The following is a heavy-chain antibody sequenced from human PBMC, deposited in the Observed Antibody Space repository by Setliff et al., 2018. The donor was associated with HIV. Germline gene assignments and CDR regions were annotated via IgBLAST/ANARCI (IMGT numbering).Heavy chain of an antibody. CDR3: ARTTIVAVPAANYYFDF. V-gene: IGHV4-31*03. D-gene: IGHD2-2*01. Sequence: SETLSLTCSVSGGPIISGGYYWSWIRQHPETGLEWIGYIYYNGNTFYNPSLQSRVTISMDTTKNEFSLKMTSVTAADTAVYYCARTTIVAVPAANYYFDFWGQGDLVTVSS. CDR1: GGPIISGGYY. CDR2: IYYNGNT. J-gene: IGHJ4*02.